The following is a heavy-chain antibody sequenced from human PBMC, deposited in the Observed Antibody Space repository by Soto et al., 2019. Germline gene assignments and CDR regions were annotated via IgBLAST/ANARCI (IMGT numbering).Heavy chain of an antibody. D-gene: IGHD6-19*01. Sequence: SQTLSLTCAISGDSVSSNSAAWNWIRQSPSRGLEWLGRTYYRSKWYNDYAVSVKSRITISPDTSKNQFSLQLNSVTPEDTAVYYCARWVQWLVLGDPYYYYYGMDVWGQGTTVTVSS. V-gene: IGHV6-1*01. CDR2: TYYRSKWYN. CDR3: ARWVQWLVLGDPYYYYYGMDV. CDR1: GDSVSSNSAA. J-gene: IGHJ6*02.